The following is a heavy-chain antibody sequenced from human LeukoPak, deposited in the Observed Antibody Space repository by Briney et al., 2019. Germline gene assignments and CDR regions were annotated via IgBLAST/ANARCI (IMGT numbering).Heavy chain of an antibody. CDR1: GYTFTSYD. Sequence: GASVKVSCKASGYTFTSYDINWVRQATGQGLEWMGWMYPNRGNTGYAQKFQGRVTMTRNTSISTAYMELSSLRSEDTAVYYCAKGYCSSTSCYLFDYWGQGTLVTVSS. J-gene: IGHJ4*02. D-gene: IGHD2-2*01. CDR2: MYPNRGNT. V-gene: IGHV1-8*01. CDR3: AKGYCSSTSCYLFDY.